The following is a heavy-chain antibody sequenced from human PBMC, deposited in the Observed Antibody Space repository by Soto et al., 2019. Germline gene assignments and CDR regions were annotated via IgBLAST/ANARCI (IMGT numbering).Heavy chain of an antibody. V-gene: IGHV4-39*07. CDR3: ARGPSLRRITMVRGVPITPHFDY. CDR1: GGSISSSSYY. D-gene: IGHD3-10*01. J-gene: IGHJ4*02. CDR2: IYHSGST. Sequence: PSETLSLTCSVSGGSISSSSYYWGWIRQPPGKGLEWIGSIYHSGSTYYNPSLKSRVTISVDTSKNVFSLKPSSVTAADTAVYYCARGPSLRRITMVRGVPITPHFDYWGQGTLVTVSS.